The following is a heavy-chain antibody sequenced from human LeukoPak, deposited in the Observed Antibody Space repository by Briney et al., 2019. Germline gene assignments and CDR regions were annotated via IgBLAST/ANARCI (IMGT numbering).Heavy chain of an antibody. J-gene: IGHJ4*02. Sequence: ASVKVSCKASGYDFTSVGITWVRRAPGQGLDWMGWISPYNGNTRYAQKFQGRVAMTTDTSTTTAYMELRGLRFNDTAVYYCARAGSGSGWYFDYWGQGTLVTVSS. CDR3: ARAGSGSGWYFDY. CDR2: ISPYNGNT. V-gene: IGHV1-18*01. D-gene: IGHD6-19*01. CDR1: GYDFTSVG.